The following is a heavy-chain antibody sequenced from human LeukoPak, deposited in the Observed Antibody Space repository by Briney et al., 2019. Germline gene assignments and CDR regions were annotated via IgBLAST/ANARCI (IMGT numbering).Heavy chain of an antibody. D-gene: IGHD6-13*01. V-gene: IGHV1-8*01. CDR1: GYTFTGYD. Sequence: GASVKVSCKASGYTFTGYDINWVRQATGQGLEWMGWMNPNSGNTGYAQKFQGRVTMTRNTSISTAYMELSSLRSEDTAVYYCARLISSSWFLDYWGQGTLVTVSS. CDR3: ARLISSSWFLDY. J-gene: IGHJ4*02. CDR2: MNPNSGNT.